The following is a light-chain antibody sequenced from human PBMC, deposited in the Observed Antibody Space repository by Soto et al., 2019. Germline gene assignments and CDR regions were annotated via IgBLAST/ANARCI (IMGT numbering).Light chain of an antibody. J-gene: IGLJ1*01. V-gene: IGLV2-23*01. CDR1: SSDVGSYNL. CDR3: AAWDDSLSVYV. Sequence: QSALTQPASVSGSPGQSITISCTGTSSDVGSYNLVSWYQQHPGKAPKLMIYEGSKRPSGVSNRFSGSKSGNTASLTISGLQAEDEADYYCAAWDDSLSVYVFGTGTKVTVL. CDR2: EGS.